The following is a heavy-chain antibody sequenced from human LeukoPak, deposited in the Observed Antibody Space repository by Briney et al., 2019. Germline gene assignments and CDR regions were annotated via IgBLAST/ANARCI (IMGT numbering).Heavy chain of an antibody. CDR3: ARGAVVPAAIPFYYFDY. V-gene: IGHV4-39*07. CDR1: GGSVSSSSYY. Sequence: PSGTLSLTCTVSGGSVSSSSYYWGWIRQPPGKGLEWIGTIYHSGSTYYNPSLKSRVTISVDTSKNQFSLKLSSVTAADTAVYYCARGAVVPAAIPFYYFDYWGQGTLVTVSS. D-gene: IGHD2-2*02. J-gene: IGHJ4*02. CDR2: IYHSGST.